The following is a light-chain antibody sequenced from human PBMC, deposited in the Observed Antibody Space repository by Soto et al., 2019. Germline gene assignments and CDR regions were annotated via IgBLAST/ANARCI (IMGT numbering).Light chain of an antibody. J-gene: IGKJ1*01. CDR1: QSISSW. CDR3: QHYNSYPEA. V-gene: IGKV1-5*01. CDR2: DAS. Sequence: DIEMTQSPSTLSGSVGDRVTITWGASQSISSWLDWYQKKPGKAPKLLIYDASSLESGVPSRLRGSGSGTEFTLTISSLQTDDFATYYCQHYNSYPEAFGHGTKVDIK.